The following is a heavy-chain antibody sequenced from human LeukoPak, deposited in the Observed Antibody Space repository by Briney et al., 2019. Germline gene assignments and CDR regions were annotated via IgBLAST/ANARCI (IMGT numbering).Heavy chain of an antibody. CDR3: AKGSGVYYYYYMDI. J-gene: IGHJ6*03. CDR2: ITWNSHSV. CDR1: GFTFNDYA. Sequence: GGSLRLSCAASGFTFNDYAMHWVRQAPGKGLEWVSGITWNSHSVGYADSVKGRFTISRDNAKNFLYLQMNSLRPEDMALYYCAKGSGVYYYYYMDIWGKGTTVTVSS. V-gene: IGHV3-9*03.